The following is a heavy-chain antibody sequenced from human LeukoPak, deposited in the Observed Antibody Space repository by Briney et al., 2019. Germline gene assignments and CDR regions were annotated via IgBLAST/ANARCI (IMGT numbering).Heavy chain of an antibody. CDR1: GFTFSSYA. CDR2: ISYDGSNK. V-gene: IGHV3-30-3*01. Sequence: GGSLRLSCAASGFTFSSYAMHWVRQAPGKGLEWVAVISYDGSNKYYADSVKGRFTISRDNSKNTLYLQMNSLRAEDTAVYYCASSITMIVVVNWGQGTLVTVSS. J-gene: IGHJ4*02. CDR3: ASSITMIVVVN. D-gene: IGHD3-22*01.